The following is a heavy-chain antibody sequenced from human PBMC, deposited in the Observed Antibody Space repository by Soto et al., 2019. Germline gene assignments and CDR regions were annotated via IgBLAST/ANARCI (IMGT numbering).Heavy chain of an antibody. Sequence: GASVKVSCKASGYTFTSYYIHWVRQAPGQGLEWVGVINPSGGSASYAQKFQGRVIMTRDTSTSTVYMELGSLRSEDTAVYYCARVSGGNSYFYWGQGTQVTVSS. D-gene: IGHD2-21*02. J-gene: IGHJ4*02. CDR2: INPSGGSA. V-gene: IGHV1-46*01. CDR1: GYTFTSYY. CDR3: ARVSGGNSYFY.